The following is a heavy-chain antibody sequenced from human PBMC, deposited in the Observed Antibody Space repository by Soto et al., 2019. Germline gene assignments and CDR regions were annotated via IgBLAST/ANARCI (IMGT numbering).Heavy chain of an antibody. D-gene: IGHD3-10*01. CDR2: INTDGSYI. Sequence: GGTLRLSCAASGFTFSNSWMHWVRQTPGKGLVWVSRINTDGSYINYVDSVKGRFTVSRDNAKSTLYLQMTSLRAEDSAVYYCASSVLWPHDRNYWGQGTQVTVSS. J-gene: IGHJ4*02. CDR1: GFTFSNSW. CDR3: ASSVLWPHDRNY. V-gene: IGHV3-74*01.